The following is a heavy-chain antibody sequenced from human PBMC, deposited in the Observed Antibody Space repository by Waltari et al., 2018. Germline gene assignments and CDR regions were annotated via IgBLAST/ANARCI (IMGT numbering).Heavy chain of an antibody. CDR2: ISAYNGNT. CDR1: GYTFTSYG. V-gene: IGHV1-18*01. J-gene: IGHJ3*02. Sequence: QVQLVQSGAEVKKPGASVKVSCKASGYTFTSYGISWVRQAPGQGLAWMGWISAYNGNTNYAQKLQGRVTMTTDTSTSTAYMELRSLRSDDTAVYYCARDGRFLEWLLNDAFDIWGQGTMVTVSS. D-gene: IGHD3-3*01. CDR3: ARDGRFLEWLLNDAFDI.